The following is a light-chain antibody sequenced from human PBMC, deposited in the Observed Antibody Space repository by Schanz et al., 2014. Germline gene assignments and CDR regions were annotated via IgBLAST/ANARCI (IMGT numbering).Light chain of an antibody. CDR1: SSDIGAYNY. Sequence: QSALTQPRSVSGSPGQSVTISCTGTSSDIGAYNYVSWYQQHPGKAPKLMIYEVSQRPSGVPDRFSGSKSGNTASLTVSGLQAEDEADYYCSSYAGSNKQGVFGGGTKLTVL. J-gene: IGLJ3*02. V-gene: IGLV2-8*01. CDR3: SSYAGSNKQGV. CDR2: EVS.